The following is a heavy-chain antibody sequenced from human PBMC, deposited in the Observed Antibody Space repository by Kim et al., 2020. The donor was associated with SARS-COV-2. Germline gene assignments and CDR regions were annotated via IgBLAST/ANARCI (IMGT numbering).Heavy chain of an antibody. CDR1: GYTFTSYY. V-gene: IGHV1-46*01. CDR3: ARAKYSSSWYSRWFDP. Sequence: ASVKVSCKASGYTFTSYYLHWVRQAPGQGLEWMGVINPSGGRTSYAQKFQGRVTMTRDTSTSTVYMEMSSLRSEDTAVYYCARAKYSSSWYSRWFDPWGQRTLVTVSS. J-gene: IGHJ5*02. CDR2: INPSGGRT. D-gene: IGHD6-13*01.